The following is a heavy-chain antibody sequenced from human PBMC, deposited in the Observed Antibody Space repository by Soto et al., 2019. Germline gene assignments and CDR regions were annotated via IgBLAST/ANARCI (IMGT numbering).Heavy chain of an antibody. CDR1: GGSFGSYA. J-gene: IGHJ5*01. V-gene: IGHV1-69*05. CDR3: AIAPVHVVTNLIDP. CDR2: IIPIFGTA. Sequence: SWQVSSESSGGSFGSYAISWVRQAPGQGHEWMGGIIPIFGTANYAQKFQGRVTITTDKSTSTGYMELSSLRSEDTAVYYCAIAPVHVVTNLIDPSDKGTLVGV. D-gene: IGHD2-15*01.